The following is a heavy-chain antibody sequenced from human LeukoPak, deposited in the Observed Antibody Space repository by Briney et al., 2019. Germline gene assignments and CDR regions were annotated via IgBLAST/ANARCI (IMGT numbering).Heavy chain of an antibody. D-gene: IGHD1-20*01. CDR3: STLTSRGLSDS. Sequence: GGSLRLSCAASGFTFTNAWMNWVRQAPGKGLECVGRIKSKADGETIDYAAPVKGRFTFSRDDSKNMLYLQMNSLKSEDTAVYYCSTLTSRGLSDSWGQGTLVTVSS. CDR2: IKSKADGETI. CDR1: GFTFTNAW. V-gene: IGHV3-15*07. J-gene: IGHJ4*02.